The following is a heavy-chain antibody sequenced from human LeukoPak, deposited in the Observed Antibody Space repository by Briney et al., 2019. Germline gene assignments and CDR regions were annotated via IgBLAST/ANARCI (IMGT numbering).Heavy chain of an antibody. J-gene: IGHJ4*02. CDR2: IYYSGST. CDR1: GGSISSYY. CDR3: ARCYSGSYCCDY. V-gene: IGHV4-59*01. Sequence: SETLSLTCTVSGGSISSYYWSWIRQPPGKGLEWIGYIYYSGSTNYNPSLKSRVTISVDTSKNQFSLKLSSVTAADTAVYYCARCYSGSYCCDYWGQGTLVTVSS. D-gene: IGHD1-26*01.